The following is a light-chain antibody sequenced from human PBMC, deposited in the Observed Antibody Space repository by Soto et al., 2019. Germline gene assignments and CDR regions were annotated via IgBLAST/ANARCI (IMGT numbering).Light chain of an antibody. Sequence: QAVVTQSPSASASLGASVKLTCTLSSGHTSYAIAWHQQQPEKGPRYLMRLNSDGSHSKGDGIPDRFSGSSSGAERYLSISSLQSEDEADYYCQTWGTGIVLFGGGTKLTVL. V-gene: IGLV4-69*01. CDR1: SGHTSYA. J-gene: IGLJ2*01. CDR3: QTWGTGIVL. CDR2: LNSDGSH.